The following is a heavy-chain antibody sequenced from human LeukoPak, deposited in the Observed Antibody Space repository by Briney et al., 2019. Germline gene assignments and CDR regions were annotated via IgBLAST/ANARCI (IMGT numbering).Heavy chain of an antibody. V-gene: IGHV4-59*01. J-gene: IGHJ4*02. CDR1: GDSISSYY. CDR3: ARAAYTYYYGSGFDY. CDR2: IYYSGST. Sequence: PSETLSLTCTVSGDSISSYYWSWIRQPPGKGLEWIGYIYYSGSTNYNPSLKSRVTISVDTSKNQFSLMLTSVTAADTAVYYCARAAYTYYYGSGFDYWGQGTLVTVSS. D-gene: IGHD3-10*01.